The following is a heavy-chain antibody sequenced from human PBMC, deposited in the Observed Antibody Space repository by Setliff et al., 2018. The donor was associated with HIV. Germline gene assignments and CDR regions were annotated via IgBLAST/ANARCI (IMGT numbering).Heavy chain of an antibody. J-gene: IGHJ6*03. CDR2: IYPGDSET. D-gene: IGHD2-21*01. CDR3: TKHPLRPGIAGYFYYIDV. Sequence: PGESLKISCQGSGYFFLSSWIGWVCQVPGKGLEWVAIIYPGDSETRYSPSFEGQVTVSADKSITTAYLQWSSLRASDTATYYCTKHPLRPGIAGYFYYIDVWGTGTTVTVSS. V-gene: IGHV5-51*01. CDR1: GYFFLSSW.